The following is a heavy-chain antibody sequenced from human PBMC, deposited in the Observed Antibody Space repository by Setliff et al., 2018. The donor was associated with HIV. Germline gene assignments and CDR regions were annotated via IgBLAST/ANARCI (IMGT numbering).Heavy chain of an antibody. D-gene: IGHD4-17*01. CDR2: INAGTGNT. CDR3: ARTVNDYGDYYFDY. Sequence: GASVKVSCKASGYTFTSYAMHWVRQAHGQRLEWMGWINAGTGNTKYSQNFQGRVTFSRDTSASTAYMKMSSLRSEDTAVYYCARTVNDYGDYYFDYWGQGTLCTVSS. CDR1: GYTFTSYA. J-gene: IGHJ4*02. V-gene: IGHV1-3*01.